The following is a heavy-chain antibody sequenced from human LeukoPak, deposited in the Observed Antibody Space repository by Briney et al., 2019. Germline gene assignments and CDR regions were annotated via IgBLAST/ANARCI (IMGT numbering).Heavy chain of an antibody. CDR3: AKDNRRALGILTGYYDGSAYFDY. J-gene: IGHJ4*02. V-gene: IGHV3-30*02. Sequence: QAGGSLRLSCAASGFTFSSYGMHWVRQAPGKGLEWVAFIRYDGSNKYYADSVKGRFTISRDNSRNTLYLHMNSLRAEDTAVYYCAKDNRRALGILTGYYDGSAYFDYWGQGTLVTVSS. CDR1: GFTFSSYG. CDR2: IRYDGSNK. D-gene: IGHD3-9*01.